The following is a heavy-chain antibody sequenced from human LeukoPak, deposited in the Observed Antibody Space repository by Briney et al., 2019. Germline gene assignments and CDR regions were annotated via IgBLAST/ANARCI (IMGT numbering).Heavy chain of an antibody. CDR2: IRYVGSNK. Sequence: GGSLRLSCAASGFTFSSYGMHWVRQAPGKGLEWVAFIRYVGSNKYYADSVKGRFTISRDNSKNTLYLQMNSLRAEDTAVYYCAPDYDILTGTSYYWGQGTLVTVSS. J-gene: IGHJ4*02. CDR3: APDYDILTGTSYY. D-gene: IGHD3-9*01. V-gene: IGHV3-30*02. CDR1: GFTFSSYG.